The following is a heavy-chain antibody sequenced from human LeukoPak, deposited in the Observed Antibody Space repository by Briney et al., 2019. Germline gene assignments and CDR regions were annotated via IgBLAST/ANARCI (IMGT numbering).Heavy chain of an antibody. CDR2: ISHDGGSK. J-gene: IGHJ4*02. CDR1: GFTFRSYG. Sequence: GRPLRLSCEASGFTFRSYGMHWVRQAPGKGLEWVTSISHDGGSKYSADSVKGRFTIYRDNSKNTLSLQMNSLRAEDTAVYYCAKSEELLLGHFDYWGQGTLVTVSS. V-gene: IGHV3-30*18. D-gene: IGHD1-26*01. CDR3: AKSEELLLGHFDY.